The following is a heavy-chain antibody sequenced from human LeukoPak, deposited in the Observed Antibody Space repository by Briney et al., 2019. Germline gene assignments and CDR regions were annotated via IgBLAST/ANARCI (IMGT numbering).Heavy chain of an antibody. CDR2: INHSGST. D-gene: IGHD6-6*01. CDR1: GGSFSGYY. J-gene: IGHJ5*02. V-gene: IGHV4-34*01. Sequence: PSETLSLTCAVYGGSFSGYYWSWIRQPPGKGLEWIGEINHSGSTNYNPSLKSRVTISVDTSKNQFSLKLSSVTAADTAVYYCARRDIKAARPSRQGKNWFDPWGQRTLVTVSS. CDR3: ARRDIKAARPSRQGKNWFDP.